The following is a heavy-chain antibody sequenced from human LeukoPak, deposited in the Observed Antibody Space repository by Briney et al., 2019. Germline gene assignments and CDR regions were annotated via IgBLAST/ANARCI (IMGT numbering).Heavy chain of an antibody. CDR2: TYYRSKWYN. Sequence: SQTLSLTCAISGDSVSSNSAAWNWIRQSPSRGLEWLGRTYYRSKWYNDYAVSVKSRITINPDTSKNQFSLQLNSVTPEDTAVYYCARGREELKMYSSSSYYYMDVWGKGTTVTVSS. CDR1: GDSVSSNSAA. V-gene: IGHV6-1*01. CDR3: ARGREELKMYSSSSYYYMDV. D-gene: IGHD6-6*01. J-gene: IGHJ6*03.